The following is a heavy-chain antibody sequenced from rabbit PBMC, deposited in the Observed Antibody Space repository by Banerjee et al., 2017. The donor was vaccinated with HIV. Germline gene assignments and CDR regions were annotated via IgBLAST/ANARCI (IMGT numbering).Heavy chain of an antibody. CDR3: ARDLAGVIGWNFDL. Sequence: QSVEESGGRLVTPGTPLTLTCKASGFSFSDRDVMCWVRQAPGKGLEWIACINTATAKAVYANWAKGRVTISKTSSTTVPLQMTSLTAADTATYFCARDLAGVIGWNFDLWGQGTLVTVS. D-gene: IGHD4-1*01. CDR1: GFSFSDRDV. CDR2: INTATAKA. V-gene: IGHV1S40*01. J-gene: IGHJ4*01.